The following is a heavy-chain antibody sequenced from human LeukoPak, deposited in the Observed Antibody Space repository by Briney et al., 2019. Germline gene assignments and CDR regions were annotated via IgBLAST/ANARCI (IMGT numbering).Heavy chain of an antibody. CDR1: GFTFDDYA. CDR3: AKEYYDILTGPDRYYYYGMDV. D-gene: IGHD3-9*01. V-gene: IGHV3-43*02. J-gene: IGHJ6*02. Sequence: GGSLRLSCAASGFTFDDYAMHWVRQAPGKGLGWVSLISGDGGSTYYADSVKGRFTISRDNSKNSLYLQMNSLRTEDTALYYCAKEYYDILTGPDRYYYYGMDVWGQGTTVTVSS. CDR2: ISGDGGST.